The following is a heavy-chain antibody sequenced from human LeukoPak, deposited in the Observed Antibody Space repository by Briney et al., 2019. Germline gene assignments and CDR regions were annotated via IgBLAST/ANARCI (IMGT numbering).Heavy chain of an antibody. CDR2: IWYDGSNK. V-gene: IGHV3-33*01. Sequence: GRSLRLSCAASGFTFSSYGMHWVRQAPGKGLEWVAVIWYDGSNKYYVDSVKGRFTISRDSSKNTLYLQMNSLSAEDTAVYYRARSVRDAFDIWGQGTMVTVSS. CDR3: ARSVRDAFDI. J-gene: IGHJ3*02. CDR1: GFTFSSYG.